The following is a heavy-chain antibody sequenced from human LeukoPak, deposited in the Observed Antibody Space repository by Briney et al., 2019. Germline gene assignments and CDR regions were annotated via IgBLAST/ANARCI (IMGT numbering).Heavy chain of an antibody. V-gene: IGHV4-30-4*01. CDR2: IYYSGST. D-gene: IGHD3-10*01. CDR3: QRGAGEHYFDY. J-gene: IGHJ4*02. Sequence: PSETLSLTCTVSGVSISSGDYYWSWIRQPPGKGLEWIGYIYYSGSTYYNPSLESRVTISVDTSKNQSSLKPISVTAAHTAVYYCQRGAGEHYFDYWGQGTLVTVSS. CDR1: GVSISSGDYY.